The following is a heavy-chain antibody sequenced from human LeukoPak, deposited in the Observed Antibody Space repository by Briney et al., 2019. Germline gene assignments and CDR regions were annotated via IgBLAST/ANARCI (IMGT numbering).Heavy chain of an antibody. CDR1: GGSISSSSYY. CDR3: ARKGGIAVATFNY. J-gene: IGHJ4*02. CDR2: IYYSGST. D-gene: IGHD6-19*01. Sequence: SETLSLTCTVSGGSISSSSYYWGWIRQPPGKGLEWIRSIYYSGSTYYNPSLKSRVTISVDTSKNQFSLKLSSVTAADTAVYYCARKGGIAVATFNYWGKETLVTVSS. V-gene: IGHV4-39*07.